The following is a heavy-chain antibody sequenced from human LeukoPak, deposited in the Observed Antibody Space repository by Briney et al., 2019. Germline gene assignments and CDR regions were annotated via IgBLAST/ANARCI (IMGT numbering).Heavy chain of an antibody. Sequence: PSQTLSLTCTVSGGSISSGDYYWSWIRQPPGKGLEWIGYIYYSGSTYYNPSLKSRVTISLDTSKNQFSLKLSSVTAADTAVYYCARHSRDPFENVDYCFDCWGQGTLVTVSS. CDR3: ARHSRDPFENVDYCFDC. J-gene: IGHJ4*02. CDR1: GGSISSGDYY. V-gene: IGHV4-30-4*08. CDR2: IYYSGST. D-gene: IGHD3-9*01.